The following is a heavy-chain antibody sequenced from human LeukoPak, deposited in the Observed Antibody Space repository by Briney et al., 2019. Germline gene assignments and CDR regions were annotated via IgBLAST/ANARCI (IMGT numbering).Heavy chain of an antibody. D-gene: IGHD3-16*02. Sequence: PGGSLRLSCAASGFTFSNYAMSWVRQAPGKGLEWVSAISGSGSSTYYADSVKGRFTISRDNSKNTLYLQMNSLRAEDTAVYYCAKAFPGLRVWGSYPDAFDIWGQGTMVTVSS. CDR2: ISGSGSST. CDR1: GFTFSNYA. CDR3: AKAFPGLRVWGSYPDAFDI. J-gene: IGHJ3*02. V-gene: IGHV3-23*01.